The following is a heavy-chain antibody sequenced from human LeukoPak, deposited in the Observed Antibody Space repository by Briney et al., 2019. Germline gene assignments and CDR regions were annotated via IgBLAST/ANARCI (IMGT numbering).Heavy chain of an antibody. Sequence: GGSLRLSCAASGFTVSSNYMSWVRQAPGKGLEWVANIKQDGSEKYYVDSVKGRFTISRDNAKNSLYLQMNSLRAEDTAVYYCARESPNAGYSSSWYHYYYYGMDVWGQGTTVTVSS. CDR2: IKQDGSEK. D-gene: IGHD6-13*01. CDR3: ARESPNAGYSSSWYHYYYYGMDV. V-gene: IGHV3-7*03. J-gene: IGHJ6*02. CDR1: GFTVSSNY.